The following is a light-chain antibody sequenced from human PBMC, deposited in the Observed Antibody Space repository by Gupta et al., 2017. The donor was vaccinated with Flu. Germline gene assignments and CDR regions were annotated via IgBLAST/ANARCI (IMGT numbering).Light chain of an antibody. CDR1: SNNVDDF. Sequence: SNNVDDFVSCYQELPATPPRLLIYYNDKRPSGIPDQLSCARSGTTATLLISGLQTGNDADYYCGTWDRSLRAWVFDGGTKLTVL. CDR2: YND. J-gene: IGLJ3*02. V-gene: IGLV1-51*01. CDR3: GTWDRSLRAWV.